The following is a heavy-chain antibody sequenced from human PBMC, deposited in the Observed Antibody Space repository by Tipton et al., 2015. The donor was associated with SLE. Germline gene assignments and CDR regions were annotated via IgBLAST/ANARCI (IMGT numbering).Heavy chain of an antibody. Sequence: TLSLTCAVSGYSISSAYYWDWIRQPPGKGLEWIGYIYYSGSTNYNPSLKSRVTISVDTSKNQFSLKLSSVTAADTAVYYCARGPPRLAVAARGYFQHWGQGTLVTVSS. V-gene: IGHV4-38-2*01. CDR2: IYYSGST. CDR3: ARGPPRLAVAARGYFQH. D-gene: IGHD6-19*01. J-gene: IGHJ1*01. CDR1: GYSISSAYY.